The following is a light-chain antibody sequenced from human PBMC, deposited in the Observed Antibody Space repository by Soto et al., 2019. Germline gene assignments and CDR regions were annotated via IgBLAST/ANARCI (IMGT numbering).Light chain of an antibody. CDR2: YVS. CDR3: SSYTSSGTRV. V-gene: IGLV2-14*01. J-gene: IGLJ1*01. CDR1: SSDVGGYNY. Sequence: QSALTQPASVSGSPGQSFTISCSGTSSDVGGYNYVSWYQQHPGKAPKLMIYYVSDRPSGVSNRFSGSKSGNTASLTISGLQAEDEADYYCSSYTSSGTRVFGTGTKLTVL.